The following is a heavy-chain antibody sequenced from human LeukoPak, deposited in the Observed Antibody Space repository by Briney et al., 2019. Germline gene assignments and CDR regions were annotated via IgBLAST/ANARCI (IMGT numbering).Heavy chain of an antibody. CDR2: IYSGGST. CDR1: GFTVSSNY. D-gene: IGHD4-17*01. CDR3: AKVSRGEPNDY. J-gene: IGHJ4*02. V-gene: IGHV3-53*01. Sequence: GGSLRLSCAASGFTVSSNYMSWVRQAPGKGLEWVSVIYSGGSTYYADSVKGRFTISRDNSKNTLYLQMNSLRAEDTATYYCAKVSRGEPNDYWGQGTLVTVSS.